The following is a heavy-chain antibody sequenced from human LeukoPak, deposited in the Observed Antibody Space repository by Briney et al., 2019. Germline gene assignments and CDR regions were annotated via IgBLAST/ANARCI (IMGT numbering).Heavy chain of an antibody. CDR3: ARDRRGYYDSSGYGYWFDP. J-gene: IGHJ5*02. D-gene: IGHD3-22*01. CDR1: GGSISSSSYS. CDR2: IYYSGST. V-gene: IGHV4-39*07. Sequence: SETLSLTCTVSGGSISSSSYSWGWIRQPPGKGLEWIGSIYYSGSTNYNPSLKSRVTISVDTSKNQFSLKLSSVTAADTAVYYCARDRRGYYDSSGYGYWFDPWGQGTLVTVSS.